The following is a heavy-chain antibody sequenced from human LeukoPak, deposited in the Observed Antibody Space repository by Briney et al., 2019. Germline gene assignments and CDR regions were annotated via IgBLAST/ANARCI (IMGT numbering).Heavy chain of an antibody. V-gene: IGHV3-23*01. CDR2: ISGSGGST. D-gene: IGHD2-2*01. J-gene: IGHJ4*02. CDR3: AKDGDIVVVPTKIDY. CDR1: GFTFSSYA. Sequence: GGSLRLSCAASGFTFSSYAMSWVRQAPGKGLEWVSAISGSGGSTYYADSVKGRFTISRDNSKNTLYLQMNSLRAEDTAVYYCAKDGDIVVVPTKIDYWGQGTLVTVSS.